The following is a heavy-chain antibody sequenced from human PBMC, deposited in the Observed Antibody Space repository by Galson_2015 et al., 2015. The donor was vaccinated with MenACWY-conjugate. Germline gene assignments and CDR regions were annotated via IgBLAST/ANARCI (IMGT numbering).Heavy chain of an antibody. CDR1: GYNFITYW. Sequence: QSGAEVKKPGESLKISCKGSGYNFITYWIGWVRQMPGKGLEWERIISPIDSKTRYSPAFEGQVTISTDKSTSTAYLQWISLTASDTAMYYCARHPPGGRGMDVWGQGTTVTVSS. CDR3: ARHPPGGRGMDV. J-gene: IGHJ6*02. D-gene: IGHD1-26*01. V-gene: IGHV5-51*01. CDR2: ISPIDSKT.